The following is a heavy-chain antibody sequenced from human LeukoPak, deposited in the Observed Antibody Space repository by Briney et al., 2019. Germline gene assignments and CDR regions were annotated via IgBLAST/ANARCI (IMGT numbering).Heavy chain of an antibody. D-gene: IGHD4-17*01. CDR1: GFTFSSYS. V-gene: IGHV3-48*02. Sequence: GGSLRLSCAASGFTFSSYSMNWVRQAPGKGLEWVSYISSSSSTIYYADSVKGRFTISRDNAKNSLYLQMNSLRDEDTAVYYCARETGDEYMTTVLGGTGHFDYWGQGTLVTVSS. CDR2: ISSSSSTI. J-gene: IGHJ4*02. CDR3: ARETGDEYMTTVLGGTGHFDY.